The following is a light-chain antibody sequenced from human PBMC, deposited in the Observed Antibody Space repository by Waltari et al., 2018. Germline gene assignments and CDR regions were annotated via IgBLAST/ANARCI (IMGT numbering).Light chain of an antibody. CDR1: RSDVGGYNY. V-gene: IGLV2-11*01. CDR3: CSYAGSYGPPVV. J-gene: IGLJ2*01. Sequence: QSALTQPRSVSGSPGQSVTISCTGTRSDVGGYNYVSWYQQHPGKAPKLMIYDVSKPPSGVPDRFSGSKSGNTASLTISGLQAEDEADYYCCSYAGSYGPPVVFGGGTKLTVL. CDR2: DVS.